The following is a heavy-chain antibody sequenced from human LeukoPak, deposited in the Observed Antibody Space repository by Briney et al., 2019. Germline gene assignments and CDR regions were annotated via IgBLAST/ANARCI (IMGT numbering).Heavy chain of an antibody. J-gene: IGHJ4*02. CDR3: AKDPESAAAVYYFDY. V-gene: IGHV3-23*01. D-gene: IGHD6-13*01. CDR2: LSGRGCRT. CDR1: GFTFRRYA. Sequence: GVSLRLSCAASGFTFRRYAMIWVRQAPGKGLEWASALSGRGCRTYYADSAERRFTISRDNSKNTLYLQMNSLRAEDTAVYYCAKDPESAAAVYYFDYWGQGTLVTVSS.